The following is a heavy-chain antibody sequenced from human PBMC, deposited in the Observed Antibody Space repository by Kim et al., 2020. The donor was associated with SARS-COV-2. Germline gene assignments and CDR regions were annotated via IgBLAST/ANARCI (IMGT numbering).Heavy chain of an antibody. J-gene: IGHJ3*02. CDR3: ARAKSNYSDYSVEACDI. Sequence: SETLSLTCTVSGGSISSGGYYWSWIRQHPGKGLEWIGYIYYSGSTYYNPSLKSRLTISLDTSKNQFSLKLSSVTAADTAEYYCARAKSNYSDYSVEACDIWGQGKMATVSS. CDR2: IYYSGST. CDR1: GGSISSGGYY. D-gene: IGHD4-17*01. V-gene: IGHV4-31*03.